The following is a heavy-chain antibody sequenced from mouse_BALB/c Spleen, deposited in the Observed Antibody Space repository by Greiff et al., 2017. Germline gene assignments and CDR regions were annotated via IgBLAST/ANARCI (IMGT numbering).Heavy chain of an antibody. CDR1: GDSITSGY. D-gene: IGHD1-1*01. CDR2: ISYSGST. Sequence: EVQLKESGPSLVKPSQTLSLTCSVTGDSITSGYWNWIRKFPGNKLEYMGYISYSGSTYYNPSLKSRISITRDTSKNQYYLQLNSVTTEDTATYYCARYLYYYGSSYWYFDVWGAGTTVTVSS. V-gene: IGHV3-8*02. J-gene: IGHJ1*01. CDR3: ARYLYYYGSSYWYFDV.